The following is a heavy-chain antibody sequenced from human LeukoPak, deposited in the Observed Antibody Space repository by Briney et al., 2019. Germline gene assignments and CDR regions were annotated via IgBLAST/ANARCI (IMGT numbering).Heavy chain of an antibody. CDR3: AKGLKSYYDYVWGSYRLPPGY. D-gene: IGHD3-16*02. CDR1: GFTFDDYA. CDR2: ISWNSGSI. J-gene: IGHJ4*02. V-gene: IGHV3-9*01. Sequence: GGSLRLSCAASGFTFDDYAMHWVRQAPGKGLEWVSGISWNSGSIGYADSVKGRFTISRDNAKNSLYLQMNSLRAEDTALYYCAKGLKSYYDYVWGSYRLPPGYWGQGTLVTVS.